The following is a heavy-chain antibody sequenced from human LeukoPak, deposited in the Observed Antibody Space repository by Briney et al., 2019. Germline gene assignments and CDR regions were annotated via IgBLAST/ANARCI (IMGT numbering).Heavy chain of an antibody. Sequence: GASVKVSCKASGYTFTSYDINWVRQATGQGLEWMGWMNPNSCNTGYAQKFQGRVTMTRNTSISTAYMELSSLRSEDTAVYYCARGITGTTRGSQDYFDYWGQGTLVTVSS. CDR1: GYTFTSYD. J-gene: IGHJ4*02. D-gene: IGHD1-20*01. V-gene: IGHV1-8*01. CDR3: ARGITGTTRGSQDYFDY. CDR2: MNPNSCNT.